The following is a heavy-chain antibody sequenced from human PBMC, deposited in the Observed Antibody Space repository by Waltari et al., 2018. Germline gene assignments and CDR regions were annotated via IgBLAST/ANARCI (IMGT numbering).Heavy chain of an antibody. CDR3: ARVDYYDSSGYYDEGDY. CDR2: INHSGST. D-gene: IGHD3-22*01. V-gene: IGHV4-34*01. CDR1: GGSFSGYY. J-gene: IGHJ4*02. Sequence: QVQLQQWGAGLLKPSETLSLTCDVYGGSFSGYYWSWIRQPPGKGLGWIGEINHSGSTNYNPSLKSRVTISVDTSKNQFSLKLSSVTAADTAVYYCARVDYYDSSGYYDEGDYWGQGTLVTVSS.